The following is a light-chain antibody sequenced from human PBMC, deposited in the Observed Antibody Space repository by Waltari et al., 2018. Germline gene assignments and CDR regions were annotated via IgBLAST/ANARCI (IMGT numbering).Light chain of an antibody. Sequence: EIVLTQSPVTLSLSPGEGATLSCRASQRVNSYLAWYQQKPGQAPRLLIYGASTRATDIPDRFSGSGSGTDFTLTITRLEPEDFAVYYCQQYGSSPPDTFGGGTKVEIE. V-gene: IGKV3-20*01. J-gene: IGKJ4*01. CDR1: QRVNSY. CDR3: QQYGSSPPDT. CDR2: GAS.